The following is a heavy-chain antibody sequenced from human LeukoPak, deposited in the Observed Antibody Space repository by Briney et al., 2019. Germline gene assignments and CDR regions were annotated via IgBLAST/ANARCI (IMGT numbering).Heavy chain of an antibody. J-gene: IGHJ5*02. CDR2: IYYSGST. CDR3: ARLGIAVAGPINWFDP. V-gene: IGHV4-39*01. D-gene: IGHD6-19*01. Sequence: SETLSLTCTVSGGSISSSSYYWGLIRQPPGKGLEWIGSIYYSGSTYYNPSLKSRVTISVDTSKNQFSLKLSSVTAADTAVYYCARLGIAVAGPINWFDPWGQGTLVTVSS. CDR1: GGSISSSSYY.